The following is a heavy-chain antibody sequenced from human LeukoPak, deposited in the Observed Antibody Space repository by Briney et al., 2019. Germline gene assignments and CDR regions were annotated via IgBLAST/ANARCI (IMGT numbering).Heavy chain of an antibody. V-gene: IGHV3-23*01. CDR1: GFTFSNYA. CDR3: ASRKYYDILTGYHKRGTNNWFDP. Sequence: GGSLRLSCAASGFTFSNYAMSWVRQAPGKGLEWVSAISGSGGSTYYADSVKGRFTISRDNSKNTLYLQMNSLRAEDTAVYYCASRKYYDILTGYHKRGTNNWFDPWGQGTLVTVSS. J-gene: IGHJ5*02. CDR2: ISGSGGST. D-gene: IGHD3-9*01.